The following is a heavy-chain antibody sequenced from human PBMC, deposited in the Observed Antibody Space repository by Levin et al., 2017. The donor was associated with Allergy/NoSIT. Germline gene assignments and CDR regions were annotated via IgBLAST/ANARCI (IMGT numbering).Heavy chain of an antibody. CDR2: IYTSGST. J-gene: IGHJ6*02. V-gene: IGHV4-4*07. Sequence: PSETLSLTCTVSGGSISSYYWSWIRQPAGKGLEWIGRIYTSGSTNYNPSLKSRVTMSVDTSKNQFSLKLSSVTAADTAVYYCARGLNWNYYYYYGMDVWGQGTTVTVSS. D-gene: IGHD1-1*01. CDR1: GGSISSYY. CDR3: ARGLNWNYYYYYGMDV.